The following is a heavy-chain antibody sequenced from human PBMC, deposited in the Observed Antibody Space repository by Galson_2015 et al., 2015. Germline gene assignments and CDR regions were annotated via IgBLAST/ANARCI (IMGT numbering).Heavy chain of an antibody. V-gene: IGHV3-53*01. Sequence: SLRLSCAASGFIVSSDYMSWVRQAPGRGLEWVSVIYNDGSAHYADSVKGRFTISRDNSKNTLYLQMNSLRAEDTAVYYCARDRVAAAGTLDLWGQGTLVTVPS. J-gene: IGHJ5*02. CDR2: IYNDGSA. D-gene: IGHD6-13*01. CDR3: ARDRVAAAGTLDL. CDR1: GFIVSSDY.